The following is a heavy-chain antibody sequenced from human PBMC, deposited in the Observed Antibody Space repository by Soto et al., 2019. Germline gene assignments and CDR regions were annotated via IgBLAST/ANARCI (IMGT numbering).Heavy chain of an antibody. D-gene: IGHD3-22*01. Sequence: SETLSLTCTVSGGSISSYYWSWIRQPPGKGLEWIGYIYYSGSTNYNPSLKSRVTISVDTSKNQFSLKLSSVTAADTAVYYCAREGISYYDSSGYNYWGPGTLVTVSS. V-gene: IGHV4-59*01. CDR3: AREGISYYDSSGYNY. J-gene: IGHJ4*02. CDR2: IYYSGST. CDR1: GGSISSYY.